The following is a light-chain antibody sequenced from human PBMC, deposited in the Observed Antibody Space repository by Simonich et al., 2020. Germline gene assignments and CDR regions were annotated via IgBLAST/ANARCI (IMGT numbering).Light chain of an antibody. V-gene: IGKV3-15*01. CDR2: GAS. Sequence: EIVLTQSPATLSLSPGERATLPCRASQSVSSYLAWYQQKPGQAPRLLIYGASTRATGIPARFSGSGSGTEFTLTISSLQSEDFAVYYCQQYNNWPPTFGGGTKVEIK. J-gene: IGKJ4*01. CDR3: QQYNNWPPT. CDR1: QSVSSY.